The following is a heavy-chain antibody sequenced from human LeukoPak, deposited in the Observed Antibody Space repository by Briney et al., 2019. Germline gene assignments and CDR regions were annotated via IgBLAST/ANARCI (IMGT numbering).Heavy chain of an antibody. J-gene: IGHJ4*02. Sequence: SETLSLTCTVSGGSISSSSYYWSWIRQPAGKGLEWIGRIYTGGSTNYNPSLKSRVTMSIDTSKNQFSLKLSSVTAADTAVYYCAREVVIKGFDYWGQGTLVTVSS. CDR1: GGSISSSSYY. V-gene: IGHV4-61*02. CDR2: IYTGGST. CDR3: AREVVIKGFDY. D-gene: IGHD3-22*01.